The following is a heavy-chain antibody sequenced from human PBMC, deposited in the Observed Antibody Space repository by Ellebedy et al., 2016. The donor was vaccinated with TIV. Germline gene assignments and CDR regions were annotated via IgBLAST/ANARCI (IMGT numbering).Heavy chain of an antibody. V-gene: IGHV4-59*01. Sequence: SETLSLXXAVSGGSFSGYYWSWIRQPPGKGLEWIGYIYYIGSTNYNPSLKSRVTISVDTSKNQFSLKLSSVTAADTAVYYCARRPHDSSSGFFDYWGQGTLVTVSS. CDR3: ARRPHDSSSGFFDY. CDR2: IYYIGST. D-gene: IGHD6-6*01. J-gene: IGHJ4*02. CDR1: GGSFSGYY.